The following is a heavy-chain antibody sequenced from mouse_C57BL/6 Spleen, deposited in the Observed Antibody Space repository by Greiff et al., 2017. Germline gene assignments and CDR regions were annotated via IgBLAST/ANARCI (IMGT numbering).Heavy chain of an antibody. CDR1: GYTFTSYW. CDR2: IDPSDSYT. D-gene: IGHD3-2*02. CDR3: ARWDQGWFAY. J-gene: IGHJ3*01. V-gene: IGHV1-69*01. Sequence: VKLQQPGAELVMPGASVKLSCKASGYTFTSYWMHWVKQRPGPGLEWIGEIDPSDSYTNYNQKFKGKSTLTVDKSSSTAYMQLSILTSEDSAVYYCARWDQGWFAYWGQGTLVTVSA.